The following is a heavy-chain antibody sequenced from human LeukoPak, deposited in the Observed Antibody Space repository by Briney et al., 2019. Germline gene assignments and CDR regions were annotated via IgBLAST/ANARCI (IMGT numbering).Heavy chain of an antibody. V-gene: IGHV3-23*01. D-gene: IGHD1-7*01. CDR3: ARGHELRHFDY. CDR1: GFTFSSYA. J-gene: IGHJ4*02. Sequence: VGSLRLSCAASGFTFSSYAMSWVRQAPGKGLEWVSAISGSGGSTYYADSVKGRFTISRDNAKNSLYLQMNSLRAEDTAVYYCARGHELRHFDYWGQGTLVTVSS. CDR2: ISGSGGST.